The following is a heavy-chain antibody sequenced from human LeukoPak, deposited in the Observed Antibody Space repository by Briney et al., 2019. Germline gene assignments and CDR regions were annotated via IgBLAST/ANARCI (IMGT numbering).Heavy chain of an antibody. CDR1: GYTFTSYD. V-gene: IGHV1-8*01. D-gene: IGHD3-16*02. CDR3: ARGRYEYVWGSYRLSNDY. J-gene: IGHJ4*02. Sequence: ASVKVSCKASGYTFTSYDINWVRHATGQGLEWMGWMNPNSGNTGYAQKFQGRVTMTRNTSISTAYMELSSLRSEDTAVYYCARGRYEYVWGSYRLSNDYWGQGTLVTVSS. CDR2: MNPNSGNT.